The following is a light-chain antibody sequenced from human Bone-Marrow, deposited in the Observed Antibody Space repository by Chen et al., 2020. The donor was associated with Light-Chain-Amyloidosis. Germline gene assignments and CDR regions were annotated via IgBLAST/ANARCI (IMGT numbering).Light chain of an antibody. CDR1: QSVLYSSNNKNY. Sequence: DIVMTQSPDSLAVSLGERATINCKSSQSVLYSSNNKNYLVWYQQKSGQPPKVLIYWASTRESGVPDRFSGSGSGTDFTLTIDSLQAEDVAVYYCQQYYSVPITFGQGTRLEIK. J-gene: IGKJ5*01. CDR2: WAS. V-gene: IGKV4-1*01. CDR3: QQYYSVPIT.